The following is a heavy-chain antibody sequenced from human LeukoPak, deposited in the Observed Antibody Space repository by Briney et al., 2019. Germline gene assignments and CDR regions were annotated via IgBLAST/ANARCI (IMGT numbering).Heavy chain of an antibody. CDR2: IYSGGST. CDR3: ARFRVAGPTNFDY. Sequence: GGSLRLSCAASGFTVSSNYMSWVRQAPGKGLEWVSVIYSGGSTYYADSVKGRFTISRDNSKNTLYLQMNSLRAEDTAVYYCARFRVAGPTNFDYWGQGTLVTVSS. V-gene: IGHV3-66*01. J-gene: IGHJ4*02. CDR1: GFTVSSNY. D-gene: IGHD6-19*01.